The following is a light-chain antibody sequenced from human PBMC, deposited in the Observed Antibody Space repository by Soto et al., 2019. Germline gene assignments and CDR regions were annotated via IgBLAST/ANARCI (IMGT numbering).Light chain of an antibody. J-gene: IGKJ4*01. CDR2: GAT. CDR3: QQYDDWMRLT. CDR1: QSVNIY. Sequence: EIVMTQSPATLSVSPGERATLSCRASQSVNIYLAWYQQKPGQAPRLLIFGATYRATGIPARFSGSGSGTEFNLTISRLQYEALAVYSCQQYDDWMRLTFGGGTKVDI. V-gene: IGKV3D-15*01.